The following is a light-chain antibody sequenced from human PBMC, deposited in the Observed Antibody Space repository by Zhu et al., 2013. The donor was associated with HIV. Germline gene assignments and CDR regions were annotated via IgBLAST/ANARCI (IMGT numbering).Light chain of an antibody. CDR1: QTISNW. CDR3: QQYTTYSRT. CDR2: DAS. V-gene: IGKV1-5*01. J-gene: IGKJ1*01. Sequence: DIQMTQSPSTLSASVGDRVTITCRASQTISNWLAWYQQKPGKAPKLLIYDASTLASGVPSRFSGSGSGTEFTLTITSLQPDDFASYYCQQYTTYSRTFGQGTKVEI.